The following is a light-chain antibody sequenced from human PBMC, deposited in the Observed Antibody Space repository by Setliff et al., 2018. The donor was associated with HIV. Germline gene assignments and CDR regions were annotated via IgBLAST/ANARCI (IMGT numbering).Light chain of an antibody. CDR2: GVT. J-gene: IGLJ2*01. CDR1: SSDVGDYNY. Sequence: QSALTQPASVSGSPGQSITISCTGASSDVGDYNYFSWYQQHPGKAPKLMIYGVTNRPSGISNRFSGSKSGDTASLTISGLQAEDEADYYCCSYAGSYTLEIFGGGTKVTVL. CDR3: CSYAGSYTLEI. V-gene: IGLV2-14*01.